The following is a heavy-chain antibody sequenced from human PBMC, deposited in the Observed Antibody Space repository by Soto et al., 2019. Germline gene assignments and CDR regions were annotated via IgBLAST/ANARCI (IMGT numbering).Heavy chain of an antibody. Sequence: GESLKISCKGSGYSFTGYWMSWVRQMPGKGLEWMGRIDPSDSYTNYSPSFQGHVTISADKSISTAYLQWSSLKASDTAMYYCARIRIFDYYYGMDVWGQGTTVTVSS. CDR2: IDPSDSYT. CDR3: ARIRIFDYYYGMDV. D-gene: IGHD3-3*01. CDR1: GYSFTGYW. V-gene: IGHV5-10-1*01. J-gene: IGHJ6*02.